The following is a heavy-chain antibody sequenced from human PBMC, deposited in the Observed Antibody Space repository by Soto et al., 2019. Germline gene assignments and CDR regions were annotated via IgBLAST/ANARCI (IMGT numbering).Heavy chain of an antibody. Sequence: PEQDLKISCNGSAHSFTTYWIGWVRQMPGKGLEWMGIIYPGDSDTRYSPSFQGQVTISADKSISTAYLQWSSLKASDTAMYYCASLIRYSSSWQGYFDYSGQGILDIVSA. CDR2: IYPGDSDT. CDR1: AHSFTTYW. J-gene: IGHJ4*02. V-gene: IGHV5-51*01. D-gene: IGHD6-13*01. CDR3: ASLIRYSSSWQGYFDY.